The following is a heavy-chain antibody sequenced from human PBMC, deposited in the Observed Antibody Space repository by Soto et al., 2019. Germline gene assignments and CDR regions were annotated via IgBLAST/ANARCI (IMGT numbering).Heavy chain of an antibody. J-gene: IGHJ4*02. CDR3: ATVAGTDY. CDR2: ISSSSTI. D-gene: IGHD6-19*01. V-gene: IGHV3-48*01. CDR1: GFTFSSYS. Sequence: GSLRLSCAASGFTFSSYSMNWVRQAPGKGLEWVSYISSSSTIYYADSVKGRFTISRDNAKNSLYLQMNSLRAEDTAVYYCATVAGTDYWGQGTLVTVSS.